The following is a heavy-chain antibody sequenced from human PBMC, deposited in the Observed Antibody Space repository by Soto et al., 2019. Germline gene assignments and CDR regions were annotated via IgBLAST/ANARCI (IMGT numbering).Heavy chain of an antibody. Sequence: PGGSLRLSCAASGFTFSSYAMHWVRQAPGKGLEWVAVISYDGSNKYYADSVKGRFTISRDNSKNTLYLQMNSLRAEDTAVYYCARDSTVTTGYYYGMDVWGQGTTVTVSS. CDR1: GFTFSSYA. D-gene: IGHD4-17*01. J-gene: IGHJ6*02. CDR2: ISYDGSNK. CDR3: ARDSTVTTGYYYGMDV. V-gene: IGHV3-30-3*01.